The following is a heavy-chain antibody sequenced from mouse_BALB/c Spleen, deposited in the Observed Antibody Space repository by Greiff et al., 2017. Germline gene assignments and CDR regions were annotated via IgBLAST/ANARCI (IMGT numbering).Heavy chain of an antibody. J-gene: IGHJ1*01. CDR3: ARGLYGNYCWYFDV. V-gene: IGHV5-9-4*01. CDR1: GFTFSSYA. D-gene: IGHD2-1*01. CDR2: ISSGGSYT. Sequence: EVKLMESGGGLVKPGGSLKLSCAASGFTFSSYAMSWVRQSPEKRLEWVAEISSGGSYTYYPDTVTGRFTISRDNAKNTLYLEMSSLRSEDTAMFYCARGLYGNYCWYFDVWGAGTTVTVSA.